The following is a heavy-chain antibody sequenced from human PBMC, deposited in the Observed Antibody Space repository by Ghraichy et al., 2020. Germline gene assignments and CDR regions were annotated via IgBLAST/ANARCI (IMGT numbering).Heavy chain of an antibody. D-gene: IGHD6-19*01. CDR3: ARGRRHLSIAVAGNWFDP. CDR1: GGSISSSSYY. Sequence: SETLSLTCTVSGGSISSSSYYWGWIRQPPGKGLEWIGSIYYSGSTYYNTSLKSRVTISVDTSKNQFSLKLSSVTAADTAVYYCARGRRHLSIAVAGNWFDPWGQGNPVTVSP. J-gene: IGHJ5*02. CDR2: IYYSGST. V-gene: IGHV4-39*07.